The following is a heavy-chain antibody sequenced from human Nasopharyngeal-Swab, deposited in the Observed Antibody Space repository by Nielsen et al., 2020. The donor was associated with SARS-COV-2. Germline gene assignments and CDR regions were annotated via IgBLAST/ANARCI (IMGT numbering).Heavy chain of an antibody. J-gene: IGHJ6*02. CDR2: IKQDGSEK. CDR3: ARDKGLRDYVWGSYRSSYYYYYGMDV. V-gene: IGHV3-7*01. D-gene: IGHD3-16*02. Sequence: WIRQPPGKGLEWVANIKQDGSEKYYVDSVKGRFTISRDNAKNSLYLQINSLRAEDTAVYYCARDKGLRDYVWGSYRSSYYYYYGMDVWGQGTTVTVSS.